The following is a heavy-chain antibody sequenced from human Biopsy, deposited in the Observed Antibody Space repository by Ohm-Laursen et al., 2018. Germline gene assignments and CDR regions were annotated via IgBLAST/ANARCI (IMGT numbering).Heavy chain of an antibody. V-gene: IGHV4-34*08. Sequence: GTLSLTCTVFGKTFSDYQWSWIRQPPGKGLEWIGQINQAGTTNYNPSLKSRVSISADASKYEFSLRLTSVTAADTAVYLCGNEVHGRGYWGLGAQVTVSS. D-gene: IGHD2-15*01. CDR3: GNEVHGRGY. CDR2: INQAGTT. CDR1: GKTFSDYQ. J-gene: IGHJ4*02.